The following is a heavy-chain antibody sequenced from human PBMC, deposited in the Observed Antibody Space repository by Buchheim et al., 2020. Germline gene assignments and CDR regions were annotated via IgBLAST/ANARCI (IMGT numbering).Heavy chain of an antibody. Sequence: EVQLLESGGGLVQPGGSLRLSCAASGFTFDSYAMSWVRQAPGKGLEWVSSISNSGGGTYYPDSVKGRFTISRDNSKNTVYLQMISLRAEDTAVYYCAKVTQKSIAVREGTDNWGQGIL. CDR2: ISNSGGGT. V-gene: IGHV3-23*01. J-gene: IGHJ4*02. CDR3: AKVTQKSIAVREGTDN. CDR1: GFTFDSYA. D-gene: IGHD6-6*01.